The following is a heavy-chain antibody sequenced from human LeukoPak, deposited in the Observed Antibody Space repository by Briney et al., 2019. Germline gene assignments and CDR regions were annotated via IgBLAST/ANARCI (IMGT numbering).Heavy chain of an antibody. J-gene: IGHJ3*02. V-gene: IGHV4-39*07. Sequence: SETLSLTCTVSGGSISSSSYYWGWIRQPPGKGLEWIGSIYYSGSTYYNPSLKSRVTISVDTSKNQFSLKLSSVTAADTAVYYCARDRRGGYYDFWSGYDDAFDIWGQGTMVTVSS. CDR2: IYYSGST. CDR3: ARDRRGGYYDFWSGYDDAFDI. CDR1: GGSISSSSYY. D-gene: IGHD3-3*01.